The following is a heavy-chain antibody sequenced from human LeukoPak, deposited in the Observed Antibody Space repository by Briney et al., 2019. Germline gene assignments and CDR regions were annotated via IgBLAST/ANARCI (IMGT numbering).Heavy chain of an antibody. CDR1: GFAFSDYY. CDR2: ISSTGII. V-gene: IGHV3-11*04. CDR3: TRVGRIAVAGSYYFDY. D-gene: IGHD6-19*01. J-gene: IGHJ4*02. Sequence: GGSLRLSCAASGFAFSDYYMSWIRQAPGKGLEWVSYISSTGIICYSDSVQGRFTISRDNAKNSLYLQMNSLRAEDTAVYYCTRVGRIAVAGSYYFDYWGQGTLVTVSS.